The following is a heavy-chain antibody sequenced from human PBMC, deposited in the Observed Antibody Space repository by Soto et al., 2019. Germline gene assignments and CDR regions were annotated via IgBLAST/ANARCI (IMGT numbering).Heavy chain of an antibody. V-gene: IGHV1-69*01. Sequence: QVQLVQSGADVKKPGSSVKVSCKASGGDFSNYAISWVRQAPGQGPEWMGGIIPIFRTATYAQKFQGRVTITADDSTRTAYMELSGLTSEDTADYYCARDSLIPSAADYYFDMDVWGQGTTVTVSS. CDR2: IIPIFRTA. CDR1: GGDFSNYA. D-gene: IGHD2-21*01. CDR3: ARDSLIPSAADYYFDMDV. J-gene: IGHJ6*02.